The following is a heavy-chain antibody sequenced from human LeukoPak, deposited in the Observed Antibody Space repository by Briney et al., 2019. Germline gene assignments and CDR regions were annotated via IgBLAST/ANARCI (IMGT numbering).Heavy chain of an antibody. D-gene: IGHD1-26*01. V-gene: IGHV3-48*01. Sequence: GGSLRLSCAASGFTFSSYSMNWVRQAPGKGLEWVSYISSSSSTIYYADSVKGRFTISRDNAKNSLYLQMNSLRAEDTAVYYCARDTSPYSGSAYYFDYWGQGTLVTVSS. CDR2: ISSSSSTI. CDR3: ARDTSPYSGSAYYFDY. CDR1: GFTFSSYS. J-gene: IGHJ4*02.